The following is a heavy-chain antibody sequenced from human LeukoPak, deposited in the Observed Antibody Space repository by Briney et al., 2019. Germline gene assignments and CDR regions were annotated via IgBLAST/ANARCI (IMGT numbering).Heavy chain of an antibody. Sequence: GGSLRLSCAASGFTFSSYAMSWVRQAPGKGLEWVSAISGSGGSTYYADSVKGRFTISGDNSKNTLYLQMNSLRAEDTAVYYCARGYCSGGSCYPGSENWFDPWGQGTLVTVSS. CDR3: ARGYCSGGSCYPGSENWFDP. D-gene: IGHD2-15*01. CDR1: GFTFSSYA. V-gene: IGHV3-23*01. J-gene: IGHJ5*02. CDR2: ISGSGGST.